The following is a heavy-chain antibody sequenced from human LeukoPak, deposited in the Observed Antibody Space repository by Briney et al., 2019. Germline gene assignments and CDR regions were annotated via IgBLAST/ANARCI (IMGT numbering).Heavy chain of an antibody. D-gene: IGHD2-2*01. CDR1: GLTFSNYV. V-gene: IGHV3-23*01. CDR2: ISGSDCST. J-gene: IGHJ5*02. CDR3: AKLLSGYCSRTSYLNWFDP. Sequence: PGGSLRLSCAASGLTFSNYVMSWVRQAPGKGLEWVSAISGSDCSTRYADSVEGRITLSRDNSKNTLYLQMNSLRAEDTAVYYCAKLLSGYCSRTSYLNWFDPWGQGTLVTVSS.